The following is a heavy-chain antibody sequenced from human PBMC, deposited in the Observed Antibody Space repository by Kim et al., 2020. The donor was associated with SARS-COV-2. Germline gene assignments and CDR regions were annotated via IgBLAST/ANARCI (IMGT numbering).Heavy chain of an antibody. V-gene: IGHV1-46*01. J-gene: IGHJ3*02. Sequence: ASVKVSCKASGYTFTSYYMHWVRQAPGQGLEWMGIINPSGGSTSYAQKFQGRVTMTRDTSTSTVYMELSSLRSEDTAVYYCARRGYGSGSSYTHDAFDIWGQGTMVTVSS. D-gene: IGHD3-10*01. CDR3: ARRGYGSGSSYTHDAFDI. CDR1: GYTFTSYY. CDR2: INPSGGST.